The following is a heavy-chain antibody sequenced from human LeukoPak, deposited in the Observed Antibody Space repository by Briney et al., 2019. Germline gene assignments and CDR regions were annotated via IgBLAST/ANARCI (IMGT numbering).Heavy chain of an antibody. CDR2: ISAYNGNT. D-gene: IGHD6-6*01. J-gene: IGHJ5*02. Sequence: ASVKVSCKASGYTFTTYGINWVRQAPGQGLEWMGWISAYNGNTNYAQKLRGRVTMSTDTSTSTAYMELRSLRSDDTAVYYCARDLIAARPGWFDPWGQGTLVTVSS. CDR1: GYTFTTYG. CDR3: ARDLIAARPGWFDP. V-gene: IGHV1-18*01.